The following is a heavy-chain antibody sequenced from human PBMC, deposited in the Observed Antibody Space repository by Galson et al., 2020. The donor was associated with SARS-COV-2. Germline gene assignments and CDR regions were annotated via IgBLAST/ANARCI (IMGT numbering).Heavy chain of an antibody. Sequence: ASVKVSCKVSGYTLTELSMQWVRQAPGQGLEWLGGFDPEYGGTVYAQQFLGRVTMTEDTSTDTAYLEVRGLGSEDTAVYYCATAFAYQMLPLNLWGQGTLVTVSS. D-gene: IGHD2-2*01. CDR3: ATAFAYQMLPLNL. J-gene: IGHJ5*02. V-gene: IGHV1-24*01. CDR1: GYTLTELS. CDR2: FDPEYGGT.